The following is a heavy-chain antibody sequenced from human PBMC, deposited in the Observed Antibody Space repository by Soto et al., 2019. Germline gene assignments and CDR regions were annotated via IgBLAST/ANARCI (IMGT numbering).Heavy chain of an antibody. Sequence: EVQLVESGGGLVQPGGSLRLSCAASGFTFSSYDMHWVRQATGKGLEWVSAIGTAGDTYYPGSVKGRFTISRENAKNSLYLKMNSLRAGDTAVYYCARVVRGYCSGGSCYGGSYYYYMDVWGKGTTVTVSS. CDR3: ARVVRGYCSGGSCYGGSYYYYMDV. CDR2: IGTAGDT. CDR1: GFTFSSYD. V-gene: IGHV3-13*01. D-gene: IGHD2-15*01. J-gene: IGHJ6*03.